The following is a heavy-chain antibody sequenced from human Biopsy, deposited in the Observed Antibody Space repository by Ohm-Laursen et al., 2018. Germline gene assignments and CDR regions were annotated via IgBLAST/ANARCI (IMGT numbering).Heavy chain of an antibody. CDR3: ARNTGWYGDLYYFDY. J-gene: IGHJ4*02. CDR2: INPSGSTT. CDR1: GYSFTSYY. V-gene: IGHV1-46*01. D-gene: IGHD6-19*01. Sequence: EASVKVSCKPSGYSFTSYYMHWVRRAPRQGLEWMGMINPSGSTTSYPQIFQGRVTMTRDTSKSTVYMELSSLRSADTAVYFCARNTGWYGDLYYFDYWGQGTLVTVSS.